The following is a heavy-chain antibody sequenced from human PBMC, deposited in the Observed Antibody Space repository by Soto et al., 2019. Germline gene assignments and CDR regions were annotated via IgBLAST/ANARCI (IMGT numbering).Heavy chain of an antibody. CDR1: GFTFSSYA. D-gene: IGHD7-27*01. Sequence: GGSLRLSCAASGFTFSSYAMSWVRQAPGKGLEWVSAISGSGGSTYYADSVKGRFTISRDNSKNTLYLQMNSLRAEDTAVYYCAKDQEANWGSLPDYWGQGTLVTVSS. V-gene: IGHV3-23*01. CDR3: AKDQEANWGSLPDY. CDR2: ISGSGGST. J-gene: IGHJ4*02.